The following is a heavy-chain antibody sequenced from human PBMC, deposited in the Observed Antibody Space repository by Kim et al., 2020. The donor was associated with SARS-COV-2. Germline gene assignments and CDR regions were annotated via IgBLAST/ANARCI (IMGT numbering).Heavy chain of an antibody. CDR2: ISYDGSNK. D-gene: IGHD1-26*01. Sequence: GGSLRLSCAASGFTFSSYAMHWVRQAPGKGLEWVAVISYDGSNKYYADSVKGRFTISRDNSKNTLYLQMNSLRAEDTAVYYCARDHGWVYYFDYWGQGTLVTVSS. J-gene: IGHJ4*02. V-gene: IGHV3-30*04. CDR1: GFTFSSYA. CDR3: ARDHGWVYYFDY.